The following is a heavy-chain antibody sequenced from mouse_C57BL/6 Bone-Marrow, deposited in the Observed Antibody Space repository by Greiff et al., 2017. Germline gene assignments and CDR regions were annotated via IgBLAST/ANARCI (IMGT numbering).Heavy chain of an antibody. D-gene: IGHD1-1*01. V-gene: IGHV5-4*01. Sequence: EVMLVESGGGLVKPGGSLKLSCAASGFTFSSYAMSWVRQTPEKRLEWVATISDGGSYTYYPDNVKGRFTISRDNAKNNLYLQMSHLKSEDTAMYYCARDRRYGSPYWYFDVWGTGTTVTVSS. CDR2: ISDGGSYT. J-gene: IGHJ1*03. CDR3: ARDRRYGSPYWYFDV. CDR1: GFTFSSYA.